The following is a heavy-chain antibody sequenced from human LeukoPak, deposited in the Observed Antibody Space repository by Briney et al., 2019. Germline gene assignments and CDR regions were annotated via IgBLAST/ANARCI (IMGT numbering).Heavy chain of an antibody. Sequence: GGSLRLSCAASGFTVSSNYMSWVRQAPGKGLEWVSVIYSGGSTYYADSVKGRFTISRDNSKNTLYLQMNSLRAEDTAVYYCAAHAEMARWLQYTNIDYWGQGTLVTVSS. CDR1: GFTVSSNY. J-gene: IGHJ4*02. D-gene: IGHD5-24*01. V-gene: IGHV3-66*01. CDR3: AAHAEMARWLQYTNIDY. CDR2: IYSGGST.